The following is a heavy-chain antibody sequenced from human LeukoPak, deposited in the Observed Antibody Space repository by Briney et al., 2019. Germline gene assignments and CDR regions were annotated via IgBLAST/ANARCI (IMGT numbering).Heavy chain of an antibody. CDR2: IYHSGST. Sequence: SSETLSLTCTVSGGSISSYYWSWIRQPPGKGLEWIGYIYHSGSTYYNPSLKSRVTISVDRSKNQFSLKLSSVTAADTAVYYCARDGPYGSGSYYHYGMDVWGQGTTVTVSS. J-gene: IGHJ6*02. V-gene: IGHV4-59*12. CDR3: ARDGPYGSGSYYHYGMDV. D-gene: IGHD3-10*01. CDR1: GGSISSYY.